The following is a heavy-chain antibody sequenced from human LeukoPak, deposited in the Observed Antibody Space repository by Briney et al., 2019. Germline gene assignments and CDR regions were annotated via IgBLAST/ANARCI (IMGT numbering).Heavy chain of an antibody. CDR1: GGSISGYY. V-gene: IGHV4-4*07. CDR2: IYTSGST. J-gene: IGHJ3*02. D-gene: IGHD3-22*01. CDR3: ARAPYDSSGYYYAFDI. Sequence: SETQSLTCTVSGGSISGYYWSWIRQPAGKGLEWIGRIYTSGSTNYNPSLKSRVTMSVDTSKNQFSLKLSSVTAADTAVYYCARAPYDSSGYYYAFDIWGQGTMVTVSS.